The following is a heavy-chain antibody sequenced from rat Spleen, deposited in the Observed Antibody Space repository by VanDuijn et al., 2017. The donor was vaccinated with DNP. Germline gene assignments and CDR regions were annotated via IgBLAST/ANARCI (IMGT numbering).Heavy chain of an antibody. J-gene: IGHJ2*01. CDR2: ISYDGGST. Sequence: EVQLVESGGGLVQPGRSLKLSCAVSGFTFSDYNMAWVRQAPKKGLEWVATISYDGGSTFYRDSVRGRFTISRDNAKSTLYLQMDSLRSEDTATYYCAYGGYWGQGVTVTVSS. CDR1: GFTFSDYN. D-gene: IGHD1-11*01. CDR3: AYGGY. V-gene: IGHV5-7*01.